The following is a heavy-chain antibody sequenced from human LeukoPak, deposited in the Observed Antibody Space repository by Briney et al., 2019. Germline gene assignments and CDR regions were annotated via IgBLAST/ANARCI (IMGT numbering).Heavy chain of an antibody. V-gene: IGHV3-74*01. Sequence: PGGSLRLSCAASGFTFSSYAMSWVRQAPGKGPVWVSRIKSDGSSTRFADSVQGRFTISRDNGKNTLYLQMNSLRAEDTAVYYCARGGETSNWYPGYFDYWGQGALVTVSS. J-gene: IGHJ4*02. CDR2: IKSDGSST. CDR3: ARGGETSNWYPGYFDY. D-gene: IGHD6-13*01. CDR1: GFTFSSYA.